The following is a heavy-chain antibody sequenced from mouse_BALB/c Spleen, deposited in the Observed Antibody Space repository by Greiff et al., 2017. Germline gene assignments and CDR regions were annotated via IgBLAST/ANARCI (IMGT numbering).Heavy chain of an antibody. Sequence: VQLQQSGPELVKPGASVKLSCKASGYTFTSYYIHWVKQRPGQGLEWIGWIYPGDGSTKYNEKFKGKTTLTADKSSSTAYMLLSSLTSEDSAIYFCAGTELGRFPFAYWGQGTLVTVSA. D-gene: IGHD4-1*01. CDR1: GYTFTSYY. CDR3: AGTELGRFPFAY. CDR2: IYPGDGST. V-gene: IGHV1S56*01. J-gene: IGHJ3*01.